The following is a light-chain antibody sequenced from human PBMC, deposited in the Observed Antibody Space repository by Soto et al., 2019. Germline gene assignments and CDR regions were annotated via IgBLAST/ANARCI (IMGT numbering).Light chain of an antibody. Sequence: DILMTQSPSSLSASVEDRVIITCRASQSISNHLNWYQQKPGKAPKLLIFAASSLQSGVPYRFSGSRSGPDFTLTISSLQPEDFATYYCQQSYSSPPTFGQGNKVEIK. CDR1: QSISNH. J-gene: IGKJ1*01. CDR3: QQSYSSPPT. V-gene: IGKV1-39*01. CDR2: AAS.